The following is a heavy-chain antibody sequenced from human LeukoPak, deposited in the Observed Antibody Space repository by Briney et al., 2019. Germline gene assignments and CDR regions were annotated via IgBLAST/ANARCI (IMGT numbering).Heavy chain of an antibody. CDR2: IYYSGIT. CDR1: GGSISSFY. Sequence: PSETLSLTCTVSGGSISSFYWSWVRQPPGKGLQWIGYIYYSGITRYNPSLKSRVTISVDTSKNQFSLKLSSVTAADTAVYYCASGGYSGYAFDYWGQGILVTVSS. V-gene: IGHV4-59*01. D-gene: IGHD5-12*01. CDR3: ASGGYSGYAFDY. J-gene: IGHJ4*02.